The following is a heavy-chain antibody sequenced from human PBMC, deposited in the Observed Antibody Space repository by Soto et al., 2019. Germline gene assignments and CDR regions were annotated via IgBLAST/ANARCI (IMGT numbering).Heavy chain of an antibody. V-gene: IGHV3-30*03. CDR1: GFAFSKYD. CDR2: ISYDGSNI. J-gene: IGHJ4*02. CDR3: ARVAY. Sequence: GGSLRLSCAASGFAFSKYDINWVRQAPGKGLEWVALISYDGSNIRFRDSVKDRFIISRDNAQNSLFLQMNTLRPEDTAMYYCARVAYWGPGTQVTVSS.